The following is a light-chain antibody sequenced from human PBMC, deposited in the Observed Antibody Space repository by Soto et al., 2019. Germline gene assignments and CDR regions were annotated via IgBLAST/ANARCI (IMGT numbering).Light chain of an antibody. V-gene: IGKV3-15*01. J-gene: IGKJ1*01. CDR2: GAS. Sequence: EIVMTQSPATLSLSPGERATLSCRASQSVSSNLAWYKQKPGQAPRLLSYGASTRVTGIPARFSGSGSGTEFTLTISSLQSEDFAVYSCQQYNNWPRTFGQGTKVDIK. CDR3: QQYNNWPRT. CDR1: QSVSSN.